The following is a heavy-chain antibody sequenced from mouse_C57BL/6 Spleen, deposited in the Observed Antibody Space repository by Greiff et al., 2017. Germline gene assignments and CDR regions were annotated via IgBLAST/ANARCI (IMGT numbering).Heavy chain of an antibody. J-gene: IGHJ2*01. V-gene: IGHV1-19*01. Sequence: VQLQQSGPVLVKPGASVKMSCKASGYTLTDYYMNWVKQSHGKSLEWIGVIKPYNGGTSYNQKFKGKATLTVDKSSSTAYMELNSLTAEDSAVYYCARKYYNYDDGCDYWGQGTTLTVSS. CDR2: IKPYNGGT. D-gene: IGHD2-12*01. CDR1: GYTLTDYY. CDR3: ARKYYNYDDGCDY.